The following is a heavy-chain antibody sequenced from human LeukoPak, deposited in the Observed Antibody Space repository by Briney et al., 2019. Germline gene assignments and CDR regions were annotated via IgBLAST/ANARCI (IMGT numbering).Heavy chain of an antibody. J-gene: IGHJ6*02. CDR1: GFTVSSNY. Sequence: PGGSLRLSCAASGFTVSSNYMSWVRQAPGKGLEWVSVIYSGGRTYYTDSVKGRFTISRDNSKNTLYLQMNSLRAEDTAVYYCARDYGWYRDYYYYYGMDVWGQGTTVTVSS. D-gene: IGHD6-19*01. CDR3: ARDYGWYRDYYYYYGMDV. CDR2: IYSGGRT. V-gene: IGHV3-66*01.